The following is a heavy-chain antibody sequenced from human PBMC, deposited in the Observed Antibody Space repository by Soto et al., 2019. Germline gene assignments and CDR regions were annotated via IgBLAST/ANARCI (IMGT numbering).Heavy chain of an antibody. Sequence: EXLKIYCKCSGYXYTSYLLVWVRHMPGKGLEWMGIIYPGYSDTRYSPSFQGQVTIPADKSIRTAYLQWSSLKASDTAMCYCARQELRGATTEYFQHWGQGTLVTVSS. V-gene: IGHV5-51*01. J-gene: IGHJ1*01. CDR1: GYXYTSYL. CDR3: ARQELRGATTEYFQH. CDR2: IYPGYSDT. D-gene: IGHD1-26*01.